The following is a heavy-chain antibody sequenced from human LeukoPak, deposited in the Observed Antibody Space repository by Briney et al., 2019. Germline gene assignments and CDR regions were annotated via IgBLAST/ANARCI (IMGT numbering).Heavy chain of an antibody. D-gene: IGHD6-6*01. CDR2: IYSGGST. V-gene: IGHV3-66*01. J-gene: IGHJ4*02. CDR1: GFTFSSYA. Sequence: GGSLRLSCAASGFTFSSYAMHWVRQAPGKGLEWVSVIYSGGSTYYADSVKGRFTISRDNSKNTLYLQMNSLRAEDTAVYYCARSAARPGWGQGTLVTVSS. CDR3: ARSAARPG.